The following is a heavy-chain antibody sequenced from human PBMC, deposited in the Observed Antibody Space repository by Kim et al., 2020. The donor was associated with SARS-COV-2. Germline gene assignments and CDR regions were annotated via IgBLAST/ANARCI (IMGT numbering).Heavy chain of an antibody. D-gene: IGHD5-18*01. CDR2: IDHRGST. V-gene: IGHV4-34*01. CDR3: AGRGLDKNTYGYGGSMWFDP. J-gene: IGHJ5*02. CDR1: GGSFSGYS. Sequence: SETLSLTCAVYGGSFSGYSWSWIRQPPGKGLEWIGEIDHRGSTNYNTSLKSRVTLSVDTSKNQFSLKLSSVIAADTAVYYCAGRGLDKNTYGYGGSMWFDPWGQGTLVTVSS.